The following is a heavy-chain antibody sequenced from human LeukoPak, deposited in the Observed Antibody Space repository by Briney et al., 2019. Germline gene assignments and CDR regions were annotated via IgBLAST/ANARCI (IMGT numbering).Heavy chain of an antibody. J-gene: IGHJ6*02. CDR2: IYYSGST. CDR3: ATSSYYYGSGSYWDSYGMDV. V-gene: IGHV4-30-4*01. D-gene: IGHD3-10*01. CDR1: GGSISSGDYY. Sequence: SQTLSLTCTVSGGSISSGDYYWSWIRQTPGKGLEWIGYIYYSGSTYYNPSLKSRVTISVDTSKNQFSLKLSSVTAADTAVYYCATSSYYYGSGSYWDSYGMDVWGQGTTVTVSS.